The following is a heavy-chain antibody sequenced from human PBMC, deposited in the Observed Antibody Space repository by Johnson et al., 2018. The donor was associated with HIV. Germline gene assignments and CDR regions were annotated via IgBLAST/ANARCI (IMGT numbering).Heavy chain of an antibody. J-gene: IGHJ3*02. CDR3: ARGRAVGCEDAFDI. D-gene: IGHD6-19*01. CDR1: GFTFSSYA. CDR2: ISYDGSNK. V-gene: IGHV3-30*14. Sequence: QVQLVESGGGVVQPGRSLRLSCAASGFTFSSYAMHWVRQAPGKGLEWVAVISYDGSNKYYADSVKGRFTISRDNSKNTLYLQMNSLRAGDTAVYYCARGRAVGCEDAFDIWGQGTMVTVSS.